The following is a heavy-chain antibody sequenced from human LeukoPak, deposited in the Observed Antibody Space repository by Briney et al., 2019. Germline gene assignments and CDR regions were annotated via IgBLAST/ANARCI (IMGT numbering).Heavy chain of an antibody. D-gene: IGHD2-8*01. CDR1: GGSFSGYY. V-gene: IGHV4-34*01. J-gene: IGHJ5*02. CDR2: INHSGST. CDR3: ARGLGYCTNGVCWRNKNWFDP. Sequence: PSETLSLTCAVYGGSFSGYYWSWIRQPPGKGLEWIGEINHSGSTNYNPSLKSRVTISVDTSKNQFSLKLSSVTAADTAVYYCARGLGYCTNGVCWRNKNWFDPWGQRTLVTVSS.